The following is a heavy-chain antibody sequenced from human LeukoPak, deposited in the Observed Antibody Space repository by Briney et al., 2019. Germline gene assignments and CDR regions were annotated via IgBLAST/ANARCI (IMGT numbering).Heavy chain of an antibody. Sequence: ASVKVSCKASGYTFTSYDINWVRQATGQGLEWMGWMNPNSGNTGYAQKFQGRVTMTRNTSISTAYMELSSLRSEDTAVYYCARGSYYYDSSGYSQLWFDPWGQGTLVTVSS. CDR3: ARGSYYYDSSGYSQLWFDP. D-gene: IGHD3-22*01. J-gene: IGHJ5*02. V-gene: IGHV1-8*01. CDR2: MNPNSGNT. CDR1: GYTFTSYD.